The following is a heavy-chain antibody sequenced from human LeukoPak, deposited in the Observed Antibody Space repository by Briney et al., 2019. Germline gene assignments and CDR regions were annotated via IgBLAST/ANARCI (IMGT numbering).Heavy chain of an antibody. D-gene: IGHD6-19*01. CDR1: GYSFTSYW. V-gene: IGHV5-51*01. CDR2: IYPGDSDT. Sequence: GESLKISCKGSGYSFTSYWIGWVRQMPGKGLEWMGIIYPGDSDTRYSPSFQGQVTISADKSISTAYLQWSSLKASDTAMYYCARQMNDIAVAVVFDIWGKGKMVTVFS. J-gene: IGHJ3*02. CDR3: ARQMNDIAVAVVFDI.